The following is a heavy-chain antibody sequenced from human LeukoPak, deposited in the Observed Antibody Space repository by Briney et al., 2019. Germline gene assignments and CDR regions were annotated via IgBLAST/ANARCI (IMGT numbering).Heavy chain of an antibody. D-gene: IGHD3-10*01. CDR3: AKSHYYGSGSYYSDFDY. CDR1: GFTFDDYA. Sequence: GRSLRLSCAASGFTFDDYAMHWVRQAPGKGLEWVSGISWNSGSIGYADSVKGRFTISRDNAKNSLYLQMNSLRAEDTALYYCAKSHYYGSGSYYSDFDYWGQGTLVTVSS. J-gene: IGHJ4*02. CDR2: ISWNSGSI. V-gene: IGHV3-9*01.